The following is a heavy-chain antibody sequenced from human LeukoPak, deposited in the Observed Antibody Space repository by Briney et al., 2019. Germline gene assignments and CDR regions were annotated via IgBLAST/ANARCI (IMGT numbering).Heavy chain of an antibody. D-gene: IGHD1-26*01. CDR1: GFIVSDTY. Sequence: GGSLRLSCAVSGFIVSDTYMSWVRQAPGKGLEWVSLLYSGGSTHYADSVKGRFTISRDKSKNMLSLQMNSLSAEDTAVYYCARGKSGIYTRPFDYWGQGTLVTVSS. CDR2: LYSGGST. J-gene: IGHJ4*02. CDR3: ARGKSGIYTRPFDY. V-gene: IGHV3-66*01.